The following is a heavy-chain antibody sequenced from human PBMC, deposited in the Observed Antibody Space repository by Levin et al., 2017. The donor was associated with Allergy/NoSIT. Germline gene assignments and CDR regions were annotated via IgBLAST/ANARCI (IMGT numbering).Heavy chain of an antibody. Sequence: GESLKISCAASGFTFSSSWMNWVRQAPGKGLEWVANIKQDGSEKYYVDSVKGRFTISRDNAKNSLYLQMNSLRAEDTAVYYCVRDLKANYGDYVWGQGTLVTVSS. CDR3: VRDLKANYGDYV. J-gene: IGHJ4*02. CDR2: IKQDGSEK. CDR1: GFTFSSSW. V-gene: IGHV3-7*01. D-gene: IGHD4-17*01.